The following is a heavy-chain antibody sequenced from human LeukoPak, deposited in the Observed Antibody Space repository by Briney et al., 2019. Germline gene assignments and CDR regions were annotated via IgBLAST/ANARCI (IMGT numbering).Heavy chain of an antibody. V-gene: IGHV4-30-2*01. Sequence: SETLSLTCTVSGGSISSGGYYWSWIRQPPGKGLERIGYIYHSGSTYYNPSLKSRVTISVDRSKNQFSLKLSSVTAADTAVYYCARGGQLGNFNWFDPWGQGTLVTVSS. CDR3: ARGGQLGNFNWFDP. J-gene: IGHJ5*02. D-gene: IGHD1-1*01. CDR2: IYHSGST. CDR1: GGSISSGGYY.